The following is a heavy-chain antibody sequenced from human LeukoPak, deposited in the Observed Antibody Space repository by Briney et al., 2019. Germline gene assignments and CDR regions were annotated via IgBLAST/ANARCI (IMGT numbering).Heavy chain of an antibody. D-gene: IGHD3-10*01. Sequence: GGSLRLSCAASGFTFSSYSMNWVRQAPGKGLEWVSSISSSSSYIYYADSVKGRFTISRDNAKNSLYLQMNSLRAEDTAVYYCARDRLVRGGRGDYWGQGTLVTVSS. CDR1: GFTFSSYS. CDR3: ARDRLVRGGRGDY. V-gene: IGHV3-21*01. J-gene: IGHJ4*02. CDR2: ISSSSSYI.